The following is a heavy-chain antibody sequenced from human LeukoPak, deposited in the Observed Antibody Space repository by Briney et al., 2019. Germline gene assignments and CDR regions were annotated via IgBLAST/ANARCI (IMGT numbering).Heavy chain of an antibody. Sequence: SVKVSCKASGGTFSSYAISWVRQTPGQGLEWMGRIIPILGIANYAQKFQGRVTITADKSTSTAYMELSSLRSEDTAVYYCASDGEAARLFDYWGQGTLVTVSS. CDR1: GGTFSSYA. J-gene: IGHJ4*02. V-gene: IGHV1-69*04. CDR2: IIPILGIA. CDR3: ASDGEAARLFDY. D-gene: IGHD6-6*01.